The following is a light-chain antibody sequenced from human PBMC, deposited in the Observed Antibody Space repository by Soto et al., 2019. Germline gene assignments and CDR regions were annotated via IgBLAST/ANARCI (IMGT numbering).Light chain of an antibody. V-gene: IGKV3D-15*01. J-gene: IGKJ5*01. CDR1: QSVSLS. Sequence: EVVLTQSPGTLSLSPGERATLSCRASQSVSLSLAWYQQKPGQAPRLLIYDASNRATGIPARFSGSGSGTDFTLTISSLQSEDFAVYYCQQYHNWPPITFGQGTRLEIK. CDR3: QQYHNWPPIT. CDR2: DAS.